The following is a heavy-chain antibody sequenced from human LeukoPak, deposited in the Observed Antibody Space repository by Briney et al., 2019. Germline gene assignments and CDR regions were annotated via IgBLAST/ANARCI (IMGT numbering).Heavy chain of an antibody. J-gene: IGHJ3*01. CDR2: IYWDDDV. V-gene: IGHV2-5*02. CDR3: AHRVRLEWIGADAFDF. Sequence: ESGPTLVKPTQTLTLTRSCSGFSLTTSGVGVGWIRQPPGKALEWLTLIYWDDDVRSSPSLKNRLTITKDTSKNQVVLTMTNMDPGDAGTYYCAHRVRLEWIGADAFDFWGQGTMVTVSS. D-gene: IGHD3-3*01. CDR1: GFSLTTSGVG.